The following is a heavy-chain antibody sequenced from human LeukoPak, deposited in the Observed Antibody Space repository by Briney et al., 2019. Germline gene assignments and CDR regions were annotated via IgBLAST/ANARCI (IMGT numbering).Heavy chain of an antibody. V-gene: IGHV4-59*10. J-gene: IGHJ5*02. D-gene: IGHD1-26*01. CDR3: ASEMRHSGNLNWFDP. Sequence: SETLSLTCAVYGGSFSGYYWSWIRQPAGKGLEWIGRIYTSGSTNYNPSLKSRVTISVDTSKNQFSLKLSSVTAADTAVYYCASEMRHSGNLNWFDPWGQGTLVTVSS. CDR1: GGSFSGYY. CDR2: IYTSGST.